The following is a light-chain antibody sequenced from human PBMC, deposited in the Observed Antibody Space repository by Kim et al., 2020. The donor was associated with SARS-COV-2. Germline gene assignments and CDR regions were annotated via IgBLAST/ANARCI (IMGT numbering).Light chain of an antibody. Sequence: NFMLTQPHSVSESPGKTITISCTGSSSSIASNYVQWYQQRPGSAPTTVIYEDNQSPSGVPDRFSGSIDSSSNSASLTVSGLKTEDEADYYCQSYDSSNQVFGGGTQLTVL. V-gene: IGLV6-57*02. CDR1: SSSIASNY. J-gene: IGLJ3*02. CDR3: QSYDSSNQV. CDR2: EDN.